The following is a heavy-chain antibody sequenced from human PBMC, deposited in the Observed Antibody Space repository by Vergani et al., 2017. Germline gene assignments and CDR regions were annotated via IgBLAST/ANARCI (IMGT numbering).Heavy chain of an antibody. CDR1: GFTFTSSA. CDR2: IVIGSGNT. CDR3: AAVGGIVVVPAALLEYYYYGMDV. J-gene: IGHJ6*02. Sequence: QMQLVQSGPEVKKPGTSVKVSCKASGFTFTSSAVQWVRQARGQRLEWIVWIVIGSGNTNYAQKFQERVTITRDMSTSTAYMELSSLRSEDTAVYYCAAVGGIVVVPAALLEYYYYGMDVWGQGTTVTVSS. V-gene: IGHV1-58*01. D-gene: IGHD2-2*01.